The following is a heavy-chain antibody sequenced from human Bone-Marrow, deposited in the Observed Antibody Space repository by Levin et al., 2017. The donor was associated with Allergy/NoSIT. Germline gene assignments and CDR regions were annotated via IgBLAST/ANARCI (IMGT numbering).Heavy chain of an antibody. CDR3: ADGPEYYYDSSGDTGHLDY. CDR2: ISGSGGST. V-gene: IGHV3-23*01. D-gene: IGHD3-22*01. Sequence: PGGSLRLSCAASGFTFSSYAMSWVRQAPGKGLEWVSAISGSGGSTYYADSVKGRFTISRDNSKNTLYLQMNSLRAEDTAVYYCADGPEYYYDSSGDTGHLDYWGQGTLVTVSS. CDR1: GFTFSSYA. J-gene: IGHJ4*02.